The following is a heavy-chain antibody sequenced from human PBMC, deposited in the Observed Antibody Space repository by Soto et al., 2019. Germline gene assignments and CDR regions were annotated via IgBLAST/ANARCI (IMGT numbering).Heavy chain of an antibody. CDR2: LYYSGNT. J-gene: IGHJ5*02. CDR3: ATQEVGGSYIYTFDP. D-gene: IGHD1-26*01. Sequence: ETLSLTCTLSGDSSTSSSYYLGWIRQHPGKGLEWIGNLYYSGNTYYNPSLKSRATLSVDTYKKQFPLKLSSVTAADTAVYYCATQEVGGSYIYTFDPWGQGTLVTVSS. V-gene: IGHV4-39*01. CDR1: GDSSTSSSYY.